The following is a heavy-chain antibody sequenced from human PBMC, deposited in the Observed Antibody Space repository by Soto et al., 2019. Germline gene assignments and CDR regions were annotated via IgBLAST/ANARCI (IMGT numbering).Heavy chain of an antibody. V-gene: IGHV1-46*01. Sequence: GASVKVSCKASGYTFTSYYMHWVRQAPGQGLEWMGIINPSGGSTSYAQKFQGRVTMTRDTSTSTVYVELSSLRSEDTAVYYCARPPVPRGYCSSTSCYEGSGMDVWGQGTTVTVSS. CDR2: INPSGGST. J-gene: IGHJ6*02. CDR3: ARPPVPRGYCSSTSCYEGSGMDV. CDR1: GYTFTSYY. D-gene: IGHD2-2*03.